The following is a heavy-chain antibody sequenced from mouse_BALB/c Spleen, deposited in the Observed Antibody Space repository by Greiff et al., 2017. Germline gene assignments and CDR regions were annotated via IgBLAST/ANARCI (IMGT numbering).Heavy chain of an antibody. V-gene: IGHV3-8*02. CDR1: GDSITSGY. CDR2: ISYSGST. Sequence: EVKLMESGPSLVKPSQTLSLTCSVTGDSITSGYWNWIRKFPGNKLEYMGYISYSGSTYYNPSLKSRISITRDTSKNQYYLQLNSVTTEDTATYYCARYAFYYGNYYYAMDYWGQGTSVTVSS. J-gene: IGHJ4*01. D-gene: IGHD2-1*01. CDR3: ARYAFYYGNYYYAMDY.